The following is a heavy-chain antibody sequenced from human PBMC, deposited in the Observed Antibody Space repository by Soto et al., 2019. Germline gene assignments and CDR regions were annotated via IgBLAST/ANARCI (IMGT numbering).Heavy chain of an antibody. CDR2: INHNGDT. J-gene: IGHJ4*02. V-gene: IGHV4-34*01. Sequence: QVQLQQWGAGLLKPSETLSHTCTVSGGSFSGYYWSWIRQPPGKGLEWIGDINHNGDTNYNPSLKSRVTISVDTSKNQFSLKLNSVTAADTAVYYCARRLDDWGQGILVTVSS. CDR1: GGSFSGYY. CDR3: ARRLDD.